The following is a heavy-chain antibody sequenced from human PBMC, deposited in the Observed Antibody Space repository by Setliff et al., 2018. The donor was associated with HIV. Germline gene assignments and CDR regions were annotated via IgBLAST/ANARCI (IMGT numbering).Heavy chain of an antibody. V-gene: IGHV1-69*06. Sequence: GASVKVSCKASAGTVSSYGISWVRQAPGQGLEWMGRIIPNFGAANYAQRFQGRVTITADKSTSTVYMELTSLRSEDTAMYYCAGDVGRRWDCYFDIWGRGTLVTVSS. J-gene: IGHJ2*01. CDR3: AGDVGRRWDCYFDI. CDR1: AGTVSSYG. CDR2: IIPNFGAA. D-gene: IGHD1-26*01.